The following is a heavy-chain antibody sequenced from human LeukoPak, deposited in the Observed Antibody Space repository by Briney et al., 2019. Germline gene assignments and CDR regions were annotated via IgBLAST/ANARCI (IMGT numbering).Heavy chain of an antibody. CDR3: AKGGVTTFYYYFNY. CDR2: ISYDGSNK. Sequence: GGSPRLSCAASGFTFSNYGIHWVRQAPGKGLEWVAVISYDGSNKYYADSVKGRFTISRDNSKNTLYLQMNSLRAEDTAVYYCAKGGVTTFYYYFNYWSQGTLVTVSS. V-gene: IGHV3-30*18. J-gene: IGHJ4*02. CDR1: GFTFSNYG. D-gene: IGHD4-17*01.